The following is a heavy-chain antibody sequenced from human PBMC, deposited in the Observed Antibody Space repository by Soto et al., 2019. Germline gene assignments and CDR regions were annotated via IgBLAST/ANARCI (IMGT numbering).Heavy chain of an antibody. D-gene: IGHD3-10*01. CDR1: GFTFSSYG. J-gene: IGHJ4*02. V-gene: IGHV3-30*18. CDR3: AKDRKESSDAFDY. CDR2: ISYDGSNK. Sequence: GGSLRLSCAASGFTFSSYGMHWVRQAPGKGLEWVAVISYDGSNKYYADSVKGRFTISRDNSKNTLYLQMNSLRAEDTAVYYCAKDRKESSDAFDYWGQGTLVTVSS.